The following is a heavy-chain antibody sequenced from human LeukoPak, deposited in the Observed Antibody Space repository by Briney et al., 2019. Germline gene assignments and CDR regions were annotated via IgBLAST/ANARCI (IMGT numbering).Heavy chain of an antibody. CDR2: IFYSGTT. CDR1: GGSFSSGGYC. V-gene: IGHV4-31*03. J-gene: IGHJ4*02. D-gene: IGHD7-27*01. Sequence: SQTLSLTCTVSGGSFSSGGYCWSWIRQHPGKGLEWIGYIFYSGTTYYNPSLKSRVIISVDASKNQFSLRLSSVTAADTAVYYCARDLGGLGKIDYWGQGTLVTVSS. CDR3: ARDLGGLGKIDY.